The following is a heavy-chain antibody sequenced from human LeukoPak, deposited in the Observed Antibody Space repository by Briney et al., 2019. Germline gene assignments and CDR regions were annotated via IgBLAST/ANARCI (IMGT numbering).Heavy chain of an antibody. D-gene: IGHD3-3*01. CDR1: GGSISNYY. J-gene: IGHJ3*02. CDR3: ARVGELRFLEWSDAFDI. V-gene: IGHV4-4*07. CDR2: IYTSGST. Sequence: SETLSLTCTVSGGSISNYYWSWIRQPAGKGLEWIGRIYTSGSTNYNPSLKSRVTMSVDTSKNQFSLKLSSVTAADTAVYYCARVGELRFLEWSDAFDIWGQGTMVTVSS.